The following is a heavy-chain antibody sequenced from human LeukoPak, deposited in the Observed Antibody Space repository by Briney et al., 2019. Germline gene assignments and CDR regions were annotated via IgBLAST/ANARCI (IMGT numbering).Heavy chain of an antibody. J-gene: IGHJ4*02. CDR3: ARIYDYVEDF. CDR1: GDSISTSNSY. D-gene: IGHD3-16*01. CDR2: IYYSGST. V-gene: IGHV4-39*01. Sequence: PSETLSLTCTVSGDSISTSNSYWGWIRQPPGEGLEWIGSIYYSGSTYYNTSLKSRVTISVDTSKNQFSLRLNSVTATDTALYYCARIYDYVEDFWGQGALVTVSS.